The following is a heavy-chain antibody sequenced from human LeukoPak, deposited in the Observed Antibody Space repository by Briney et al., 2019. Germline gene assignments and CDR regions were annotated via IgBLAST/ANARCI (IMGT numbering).Heavy chain of an antibody. CDR1: GFTFSSYW. CDR3: ARAITNYGYIFDY. CDR2: IKSDGSEK. V-gene: IGHV3-33*08. J-gene: IGHJ4*02. D-gene: IGHD5-18*01. Sequence: GGSLRLSCAASGFTFSSYWMSWVRQTPGMGLEWVTFIKSDGSEKDYADSVKGRFTISRDNSKSTLYLQMNSLRAEDTAVYYCARAITNYGYIFDYWGQGTLVTVSS.